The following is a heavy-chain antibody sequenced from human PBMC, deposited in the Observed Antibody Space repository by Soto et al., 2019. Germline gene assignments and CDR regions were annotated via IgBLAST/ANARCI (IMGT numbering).Heavy chain of an antibody. CDR3: ARVFSSRYYPPHWFDP. CDR2: INVDSGDT. Sequence: ASVKVSCKTSGYTFTTYFIHWVRQAPGQGLEWLGWINVDSGDTKSADGFKGRVTLTRDTSITTADMELTSLTSDDTAVYYCARVFSSRYYPPHWFDPWGQGTLVTVSS. D-gene: IGHD6-13*01. CDR1: GYTFTTYF. V-gene: IGHV1-2*07. J-gene: IGHJ5*02.